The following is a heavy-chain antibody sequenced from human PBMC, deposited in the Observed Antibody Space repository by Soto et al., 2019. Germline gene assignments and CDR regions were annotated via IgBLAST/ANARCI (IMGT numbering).Heavy chain of an antibody. CDR2: IYYSGST. CDR1: GGSISSGGYY. Sequence: QVQLQESGPGLVKPSQTLSLTCTISGGSISSGGYYWGWIRQHPGKGLEWIGYIYYSGSTYYNPSPKSRAAILVHTSKSQFSLTLSSVTAANTAVYYCARTPRSWGQGTLVTVS. D-gene: IGHD2-15*01. V-gene: IGHV4-31*03. CDR3: ARTPRS. J-gene: IGHJ5*02.